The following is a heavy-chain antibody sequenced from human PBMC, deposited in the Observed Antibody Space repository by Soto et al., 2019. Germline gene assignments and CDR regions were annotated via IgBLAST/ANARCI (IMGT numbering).Heavy chain of an antibody. Sequence: VQVLESGGGLVQPGGSLRLSCAASGFTFSSSAMGWVRQGPGKGLEWVSLISGNSRSTYYVDSVKGRFAISRDNSKNTLYLQLTSLRAEDTAIYYCATQDFRGTTGTTWGQGTLVTVSS. CDR3: ATQDFRGTTGTT. D-gene: IGHD1-1*01. J-gene: IGHJ4*02. CDR2: ISGNSRST. CDR1: GFTFSSSA. V-gene: IGHV3-23*01.